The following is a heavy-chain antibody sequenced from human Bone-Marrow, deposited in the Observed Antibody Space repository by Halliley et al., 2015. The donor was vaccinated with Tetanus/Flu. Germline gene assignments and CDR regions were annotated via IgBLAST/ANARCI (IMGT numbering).Heavy chain of an antibody. CDR2: KTDRGTR. CDR3: AVGTGRSDFDY. J-gene: IGHJ4*02. Sequence: KTDRGTRDFAAPVKGRVTISRDDSKNTVYLEMNSLKPEDTGVYYCAVGTGRSDFDYWGQGTLVSVSS. D-gene: IGHD2-21*02. V-gene: IGHV3-15*01.